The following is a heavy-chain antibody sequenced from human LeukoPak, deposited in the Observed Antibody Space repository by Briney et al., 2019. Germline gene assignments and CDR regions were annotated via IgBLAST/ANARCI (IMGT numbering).Heavy chain of an antibody. J-gene: IGHJ5*02. Sequence: PSETLSLTCAVYGGYFSGYYWSWSRQPPGKGLEWIGEINHSGSTNYNPSLKSRVTISVDTSKNQFSLKLSSVTAADTAVYYCARGRPLYYDILTGYLRTNWFDPWGQGTLVTVSS. D-gene: IGHD3-9*01. CDR3: ARGRPLYYDILTGYLRTNWFDP. V-gene: IGHV4-34*01. CDR2: INHSGST. CDR1: GGYFSGYY.